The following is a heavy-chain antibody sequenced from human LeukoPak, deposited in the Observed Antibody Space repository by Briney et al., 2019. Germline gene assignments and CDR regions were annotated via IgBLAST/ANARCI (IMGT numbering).Heavy chain of an antibody. D-gene: IGHD4-11*01. CDR1: GVTFSSYG. CDR2: IWYDGSNN. Sequence: SLTLTCAVYGVTFSSYGMHWVRQAPGKGLEWVGVIWYDGSNNYYADSMNGRFTISRDNSNNTLYLQMIGLRAEGTAVYYCARDYSNYFLSSYYYYYYMDVWGKGTTVTVSS. CDR3: ARDYSNYFLSSYYYYYYMDV. V-gene: IGHV3-33*01. J-gene: IGHJ6*03.